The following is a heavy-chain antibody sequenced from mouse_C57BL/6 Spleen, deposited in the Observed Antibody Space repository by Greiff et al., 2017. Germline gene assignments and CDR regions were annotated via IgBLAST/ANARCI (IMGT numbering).Heavy chain of an antibody. CDR2: ISDGGSYT. CDR3: ARSFITTVVAPIGY. J-gene: IGHJ2*01. V-gene: IGHV5-4*01. D-gene: IGHD1-1*01. CDR1: GFTFSSYA. Sequence: EVQRVESGGGLVKPGGSLKLSCAASGFTFSSYAMSWVRQTPEKRLEWVATISDGGSYTYYPDNVKGRFTISRDNAKNNLYLQMSHLKSEDTAMYYCARSFITTVVAPIGYWGQGTTLTVSS.